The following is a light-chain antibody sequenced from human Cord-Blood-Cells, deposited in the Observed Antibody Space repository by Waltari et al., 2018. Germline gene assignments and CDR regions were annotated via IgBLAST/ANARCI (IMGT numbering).Light chain of an antibody. V-gene: IGLV2-14*01. Sequence: QSALTHPAPVSGSPGQSTTIPCTGTSSDVGGYNYVPWYQQPPGKAPKLMIYDVSNRPSGVSNRFSGSKSGNTASLTISGLQAEDEADYYCSSYTSSSTLVFGGGTKLTVL. CDR3: SSYTSSSTLV. J-gene: IGLJ2*01. CDR2: DVS. CDR1: SSDVGGYNY.